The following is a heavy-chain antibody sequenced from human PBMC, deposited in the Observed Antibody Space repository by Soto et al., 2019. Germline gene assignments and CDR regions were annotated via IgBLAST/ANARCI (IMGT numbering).Heavy chain of an antibody. V-gene: IGHV1-69*13. CDR2: TTAILGTR. CDR3: TAGDSSDTGDH. CDR1: GDTLSHYG. J-gene: IGHJ4*02. D-gene: IGHD5-18*01. Sequence: SVKVSCKASGDTLSHYGVSWVRQVPGKGLEWMGGTTAILGTRDYAQKFQGRMTITSDESTTTSYMELNSLTSDDTAVYYCTAGDSSDTGDHWGQGTLVTVSS.